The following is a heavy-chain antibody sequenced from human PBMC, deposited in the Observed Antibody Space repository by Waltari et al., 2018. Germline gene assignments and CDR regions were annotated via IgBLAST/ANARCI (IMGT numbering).Heavy chain of an antibody. CDR1: GFTVSSNY. V-gene: IGHV3-53*01. J-gene: IGHJ4*02. Sequence: EVQLVESGGGLMQPGGSLRLSCAASGFTVSSNYMSWVRQAPGKGLEWVSLINSGVSTYYADSVKGRFTISRDISKNTLYLQMNSLRAEDTAVYYCARAVAGPYFDYWGQGTLVTVSS. CDR3: ARAVAGPYFDY. D-gene: IGHD6-19*01. CDR2: INSGVST.